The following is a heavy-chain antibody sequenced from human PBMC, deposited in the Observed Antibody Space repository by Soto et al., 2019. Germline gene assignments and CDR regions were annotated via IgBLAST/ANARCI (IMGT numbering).Heavy chain of an antibody. J-gene: IGHJ6*02. V-gene: IGHV5-51*01. CDR3: ARDRPTDYDFWSGYAAQNYYGMDV. Sequence: GESLKISCKGSGYSFTSYWIGWVRQMPGKGLEWMGIIYPGDSDTRYSPSFQGQVTISADKSISTAYLQWSSLKASDTAMYYCARDRPTDYDFWSGYAAQNYYGMDVWGQGTTVTVSS. CDR2: IYPGDSDT. CDR1: GYSFTSYW. D-gene: IGHD3-3*01.